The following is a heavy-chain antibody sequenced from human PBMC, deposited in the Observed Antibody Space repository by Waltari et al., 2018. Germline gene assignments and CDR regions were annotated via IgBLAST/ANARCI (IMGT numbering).Heavy chain of an antibody. Sequence: DVQLVESGGGLVRPGGSRRPACVGFVVTCSSLEVYWVCLVPGKGLEWVSYIVNGGTTTYYADSVQGRFTISRDDAKNSLYMQMNSLGVEDTALYYCARKVYGTTYFDYWGQGTLVAVSS. CDR2: IVNGGTTT. D-gene: IGHD1-7*01. J-gene: IGHJ4*02. V-gene: IGHV3-48*03. CDR3: ARKVYGTTYFDY. CDR1: VVTCSSLE.